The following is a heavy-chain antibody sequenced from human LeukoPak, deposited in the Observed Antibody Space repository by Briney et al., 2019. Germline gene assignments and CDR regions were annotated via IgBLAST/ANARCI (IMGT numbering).Heavy chain of an antibody. CDR1: GYTLTELS. CDR2: FDPEDGET. Sequence: GAPVKVSCKVSGYTLTELSMHWVRQAPGKGLEWMGGFDPEDGETIYAQKFQGRVTMNEDTSTDTAYMELSSLRSEDTAVYYCATVTISAGYSSSWYIDYWGQGTLVTVSS. CDR3: ATVTISAGYSSSWYIDY. J-gene: IGHJ4*02. D-gene: IGHD6-13*01. V-gene: IGHV1-24*01.